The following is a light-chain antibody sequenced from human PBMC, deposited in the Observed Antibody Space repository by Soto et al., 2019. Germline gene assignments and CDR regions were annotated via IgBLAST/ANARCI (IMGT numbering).Light chain of an antibody. J-gene: IGKJ1*01. CDR3: QQLNSYPWT. Sequence: DIQMTQSPSSLSASVGDRVTITCRASQRISNYLNWYQHKPGKAPRLLIYAASSLQSGVPSRFSGSGYGTDFTLTISSLQPEDFATYYCQQLNSYPWTFGQGTKVEIK. V-gene: IGKV1-39*01. CDR1: QRISNY. CDR2: AAS.